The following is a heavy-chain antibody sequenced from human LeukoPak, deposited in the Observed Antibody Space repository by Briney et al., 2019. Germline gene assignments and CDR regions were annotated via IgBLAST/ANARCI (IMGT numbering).Heavy chain of an antibody. CDR3: ATPPTIAAAGHDY. CDR1: GFTFSSYA. D-gene: IGHD6-13*01. Sequence: GGSLRLSRAASGFTFSSYAMHWVRQAPGKGLEWVAVISYDGSNKYYADSVKGRFTISRDNSKNTLYLQMNSLRAEDTAVYYCATPPTIAAAGHDYWGQGTLVTVSS. V-gene: IGHV3-30*04. J-gene: IGHJ4*02. CDR2: ISYDGSNK.